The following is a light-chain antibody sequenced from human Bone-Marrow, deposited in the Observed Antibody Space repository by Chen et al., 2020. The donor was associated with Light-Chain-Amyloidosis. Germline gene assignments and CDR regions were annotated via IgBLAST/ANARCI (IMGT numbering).Light chain of an antibody. J-gene: IGLJ3*02. CDR2: EDD. CDR1: SGSIATNY. CDR3: QSYQGSGQGV. Sequence: NFMLTQPHSVSESPGKTVIISCTRSSGSIATNYVQWYQQRPGSSPTTVIYEDDQRPSGVPDRFSGSSDRSSNSPSLTLSGLKTEDEADYYCQSYQGSGQGVFGGGTKLTVL. V-gene: IGLV6-57*01.